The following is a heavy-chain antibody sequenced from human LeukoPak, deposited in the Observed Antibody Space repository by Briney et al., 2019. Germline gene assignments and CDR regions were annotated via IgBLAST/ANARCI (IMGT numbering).Heavy chain of an antibody. V-gene: IGHV3-53*01. CDR2: IYSGGST. CDR3: ARAKYDFWSGYYTGIGSY. CDR1: GFTVSSNY. Sequence: GGSLRLSCAASGFTVSSNYMSWVRQAPGKGLEWVSVIYSGGSTYYADSVKGRFTISRDNSKNTLYLQMNSLRAEDTAVYYCARAKYDFWSGYYTGIGSYWGQGTLVTVSS. J-gene: IGHJ4*02. D-gene: IGHD3-3*01.